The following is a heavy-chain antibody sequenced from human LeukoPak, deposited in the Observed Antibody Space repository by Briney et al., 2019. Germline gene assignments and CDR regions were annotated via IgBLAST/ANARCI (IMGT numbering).Heavy chain of an antibody. CDR1: GFTFSIYS. CDR2: ISSSGSTI. Sequence: GGSLRLSCAASGFTFSIYSMNWVRQAPGKGLEWVSYISSSGSTIYYADPVKGRFTISRDNAKNSLYLQMNSLRAEDTAVYYCAELGITMIGGVWGKGTTVTISS. CDR3: AELGITMIGGV. V-gene: IGHV3-48*04. D-gene: IGHD3-10*02. J-gene: IGHJ6*04.